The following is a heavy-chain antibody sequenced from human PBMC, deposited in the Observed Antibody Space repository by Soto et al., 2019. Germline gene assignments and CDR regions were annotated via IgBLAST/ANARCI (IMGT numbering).Heavy chain of an antibody. Sequence: EVHLLESGGGLVQPGGSLRLSCAASGFTFNSYAMSWVRQAPGKGLEWGSVISGNGSSTYYADSVKGRFTISRDNSKNTLYLQMNSLRAEDTAVYYCAKDSFGGMVATIRAGWFDPWGQGTLVTVSS. CDR1: GFTFNSYA. J-gene: IGHJ5*02. CDR3: AKDSFGGMVATIRAGWFDP. CDR2: ISGNGSST. V-gene: IGHV3-23*01. D-gene: IGHD5-12*01.